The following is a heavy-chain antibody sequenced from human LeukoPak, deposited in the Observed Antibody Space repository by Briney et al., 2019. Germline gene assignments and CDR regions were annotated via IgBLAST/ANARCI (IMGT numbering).Heavy chain of an antibody. D-gene: IGHD5-24*01. CDR3: ARRGGDGYNPYDY. Sequence: PSETLSLTCTVSGGSISSSSYYWGWIRQPPGKGLEWIGSIYYSGSTYYNPPLKSRVTISVDTSKNQFSLKLSSVTAADTPVYYCARRGGDGYNPYDYWGQGTLVTVSS. CDR1: GGSISSSSYY. CDR2: IYYSGST. J-gene: IGHJ4*02. V-gene: IGHV4-39*01.